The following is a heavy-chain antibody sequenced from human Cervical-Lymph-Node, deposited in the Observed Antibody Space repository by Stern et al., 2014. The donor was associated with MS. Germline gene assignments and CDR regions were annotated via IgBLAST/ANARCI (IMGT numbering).Heavy chain of an antibody. J-gene: IGHJ4*02. D-gene: IGHD2-2*01. V-gene: IGHV5-51*04. CDR3: ARRMPPDY. CDR1: GYTFTDYW. Sequence: EVQLVESGAEVRKPGESLKISCKASGYTFTDYWIGWVRQMPGKGLEWMGIIYPRDSDITYSPSFQGQGPISTRRALRNASLQRSSLRASDTAIYYCARRMPPDYWGQGTLVTVSS. CDR2: IYPRDSDI.